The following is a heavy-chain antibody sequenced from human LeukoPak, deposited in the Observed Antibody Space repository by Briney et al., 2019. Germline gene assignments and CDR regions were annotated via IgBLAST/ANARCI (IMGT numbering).Heavy chain of an antibody. CDR2: INHSGST. CDR1: GGSFSGYY. Sequence: SETLSLTCAVYGGSFSGYYWSWIRQPPGKGLEWIGEINHSGSTNYNPSLKSRVTISVDTSKNQSSLKLSSVTAADTAVYYCARDEDTATGYDYWGQGTLVTVSS. J-gene: IGHJ4*02. CDR3: ARDEDTATGYDY. V-gene: IGHV4-34*01. D-gene: IGHD5-18*01.